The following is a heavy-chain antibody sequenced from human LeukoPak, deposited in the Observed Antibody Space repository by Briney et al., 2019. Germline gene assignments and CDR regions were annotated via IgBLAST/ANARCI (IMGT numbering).Heavy chain of an antibody. CDR2: INWNGAGP. V-gene: IGHV3-20*04. J-gene: IGHJ2*01. CDR3: ARRMTTVTTKYFDL. CDR1: GFTFDDYG. D-gene: IGHD4-17*01. Sequence: GGSLRLSCAASGFTFDDYGMIWVRHAPGKGLEWVSGINWNGAGPGYADSVKGRFTISRDNAKNSLYLQMNSLRVEDTALYYCARRMTTVTTKYFDLWGRGTLVTVSS.